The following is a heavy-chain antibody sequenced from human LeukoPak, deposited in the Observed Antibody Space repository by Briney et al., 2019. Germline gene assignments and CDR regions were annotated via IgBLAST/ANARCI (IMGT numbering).Heavy chain of an antibody. D-gene: IGHD3-9*01. Sequence: SVKVSCKASGGTFSSYAISWVRQAPGQGLEWMGGIIPIFGTANYAQKFQGRVTITADESTSTAYMELSSLRSEDTAVYYCARVQYYDILTGYYPFDYWGQGTPVTVSS. V-gene: IGHV1-69*13. CDR3: ARVQYYDILTGYYPFDY. CDR2: IIPIFGTA. J-gene: IGHJ4*02. CDR1: GGTFSSYA.